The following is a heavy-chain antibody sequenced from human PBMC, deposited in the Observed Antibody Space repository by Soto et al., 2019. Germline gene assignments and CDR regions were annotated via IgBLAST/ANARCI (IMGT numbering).Heavy chain of an antibody. J-gene: IGHJ6*02. CDR1: GFTFSSFG. D-gene: IGHD3-3*01. Sequence: QVQVVESGGGVVQPGRSLRLSCAASGFTFSSFGMHWVRQAPGKGLEWVSLIWYDGSKKSYGDSVKGRFTISRDNSRNTVYLQMISLRAADTAAYYCARDASYYSLWSGYYPSRNGMDVWCQGTTLTVSS. V-gene: IGHV3-33*01. CDR2: IWYDGSKK. CDR3: ARDASYYSLWSGYYPSRNGMDV.